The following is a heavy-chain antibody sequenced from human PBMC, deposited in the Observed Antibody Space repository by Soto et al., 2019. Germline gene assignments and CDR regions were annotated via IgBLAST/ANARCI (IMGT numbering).Heavy chain of an antibody. J-gene: IGHJ4*02. Sequence: GGSLRLSCAASGFTFSSYAMSWVRQAPGKGLEWVSAISGSGSSTYYADSVKGRFTISRDNSKNTLYLQMNSQRAEDAAVYYCAKGGEGHKFDYWGQGTLVTVSS. CDR3: AKGGEGHKFDY. V-gene: IGHV3-23*01. D-gene: IGHD3-16*01. CDR2: ISGSGSST. CDR1: GFTFSSYA.